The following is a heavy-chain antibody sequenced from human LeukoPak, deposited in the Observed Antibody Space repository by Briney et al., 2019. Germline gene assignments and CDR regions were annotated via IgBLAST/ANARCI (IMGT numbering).Heavy chain of an antibody. CDR3: ARERSFDY. CDR1: GYTFTTYA. V-gene: IGHV1-3*01. CDR2: INVGNGNT. J-gene: IGHJ4*02. Sequence: GASVKVSCKASGYTFTTYAIHWVRQAPGQRLEWMGWINVGNGNTKYSQKFRGRVTITRDTSASTAYMELSSLRSEDTAVYYCARERSFDYWGQGTLVTVSS.